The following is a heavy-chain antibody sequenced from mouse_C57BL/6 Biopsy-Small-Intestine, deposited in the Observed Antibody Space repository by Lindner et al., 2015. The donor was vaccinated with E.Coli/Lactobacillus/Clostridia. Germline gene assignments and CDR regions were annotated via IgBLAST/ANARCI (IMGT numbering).Heavy chain of an antibody. Sequence: VQLQESGAELVKPGASVKISCKASGYAFSSYWMNWVKQRPGKGLEWIGQIFPGDGDTNYNGKFKGKATLTADKSSSTAYMQLSSLTSEDSAVYFCARGNHGSSWGYFDYWGQGTTLTVSS. CDR2: IFPGDGDT. CDR1: GYAFSSYW. D-gene: IGHD1-1*01. CDR3: ARGNHGSSWGYFDY. V-gene: IGHV1-80*01. J-gene: IGHJ2*01.